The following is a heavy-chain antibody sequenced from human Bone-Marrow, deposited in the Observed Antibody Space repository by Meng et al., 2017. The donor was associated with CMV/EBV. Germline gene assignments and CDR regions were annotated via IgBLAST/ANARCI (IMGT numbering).Heavy chain of an antibody. CDR1: GGTFSSYA. J-gene: IGHJ4*02. CDR2: IIPIYSTP. CDR3: AVNYNILTGYVTGFDY. D-gene: IGHD3-9*01. Sequence: SVKVSCKASGGTFSSYAISWVRQAPGQGLEFMGGIIPIYSTPNYAQKFRGRVTISTDESTSTAYMELNRLKSEDTAMYYCAVNYNILTGYVTGFDYWGQGTLVTVSS. V-gene: IGHV1-69*05.